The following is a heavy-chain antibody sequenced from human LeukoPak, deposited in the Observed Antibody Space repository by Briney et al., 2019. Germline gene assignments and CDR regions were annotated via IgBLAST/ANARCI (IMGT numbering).Heavy chain of an antibody. CDR2: ISAYNGNT. Sequence: ASVKVSCKASGYTFTSYGISWVRQAPGQGLEWMGWISAYNGNTNYAQKLQGRGTMTTDTSTSTPYMELRSLRSDDAAVYYCARDMIAVAGYYYYYYMDVWGKGTTVTVSS. D-gene: IGHD6-19*01. CDR3: ARDMIAVAGYYYYYYMDV. V-gene: IGHV1-18*01. CDR1: GYTFTSYG. J-gene: IGHJ6*03.